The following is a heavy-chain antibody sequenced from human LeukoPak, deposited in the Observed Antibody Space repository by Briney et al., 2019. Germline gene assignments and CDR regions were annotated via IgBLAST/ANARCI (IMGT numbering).Heavy chain of an antibody. CDR3: ARLPWSDFPY. CDR2: IRFSNDNT. J-gene: IGHJ4*02. Sequence: GGSLRLSCAASGFTFSSNAMSWVRQAPGKGLEWVSAIRFSNDNTHYADSVKGRFIVSRDNSKNTVYLQMNSLGAEDTAVYYCARLPWSDFPYWGQGTLVTVSS. V-gene: IGHV3-23*01. D-gene: IGHD3-3*01. CDR1: GFTFSSNA.